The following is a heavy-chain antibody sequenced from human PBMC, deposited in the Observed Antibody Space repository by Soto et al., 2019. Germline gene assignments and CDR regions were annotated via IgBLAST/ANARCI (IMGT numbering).Heavy chain of an antibody. D-gene: IGHD4-17*01. CDR3: ARGPAYGDYVYYYYGMDV. J-gene: IGHJ6*02. V-gene: IGHV1-69*06. Sequence: QVQLVQSGAEVKKPGSSVKVSCKASGGTFSSYAISWVRQAPGQGREWMGGIIPIFGTANYAQKFQGRVTITADKSTSTAYMELSSLRSEDTAVYYCARGPAYGDYVYYYYGMDVWGQGTTVTVSS. CDR2: IIPIFGTA. CDR1: GGTFSSYA.